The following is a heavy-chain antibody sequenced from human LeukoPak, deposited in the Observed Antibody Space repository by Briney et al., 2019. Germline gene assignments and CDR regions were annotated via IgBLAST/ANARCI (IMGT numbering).Heavy chain of an antibody. D-gene: IGHD3-9*01. V-gene: IGHV4-38-2*01. J-gene: IGHJ4*02. CDR2: IYHSGST. Sequence: PSETLSLTCAVSGYSISSGYYWGWIRQPSGNGLEWIGSIYHSGSTYYNPSLKSRVTISVDTSRNQFSLKLSSVTAADTAVYYCARHGSYDILTGYYTLDHWGQGTLVTVSS. CDR1: GYSISSGYY. CDR3: ARHGSYDILTGYYTLDH.